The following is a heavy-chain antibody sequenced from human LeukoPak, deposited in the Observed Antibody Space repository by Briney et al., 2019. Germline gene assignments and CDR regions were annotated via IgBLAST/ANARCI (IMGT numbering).Heavy chain of an antibody. V-gene: IGHV4-38-2*02. CDR2: IYHSGST. CDR1: GYSISSGYY. Sequence: SETLSLTCTVSGYSISSGYYWGWIRQPPAKGLEWIGSIYHSGSTYYNPSLQSRVTIPVDTSKNQFSLKLSSVTAAGTAVYYSARGVGYCSGGSCYSNRFDPWGQGALVTVSS. J-gene: IGHJ5*02. CDR3: ARGVGYCSGGSCYSNRFDP. D-gene: IGHD2-15*01.